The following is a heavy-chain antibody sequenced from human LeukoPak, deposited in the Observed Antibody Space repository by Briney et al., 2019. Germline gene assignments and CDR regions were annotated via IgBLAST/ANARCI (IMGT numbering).Heavy chain of an antibody. CDR2: IRYDGSNK. Sequence: GGSLRLSCAASGFTFSSYGMHWVRQAPGKGLEWVAFIRYDGSNKYYADSVKGRFTISRDNSKNTLYLQMNSLRAEDTAVYYWAKDSLPYDFWSGYYTGYGVTQIDYWGQGTLVTVSS. CDR1: GFTFSSYG. V-gene: IGHV3-30*02. CDR3: AKDSLPYDFWSGYYTGYGVTQIDY. D-gene: IGHD3-3*01. J-gene: IGHJ4*02.